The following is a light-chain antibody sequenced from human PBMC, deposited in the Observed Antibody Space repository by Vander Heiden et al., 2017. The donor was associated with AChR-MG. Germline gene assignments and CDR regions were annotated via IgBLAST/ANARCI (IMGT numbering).Light chain of an antibody. CDR1: GSDVGGYNY. V-gene: IGLV2-11*01. CDR3: CSYAGRYTWV. J-gene: IGLJ3*02. Sequence: QSALTQPRSVSGSPRQLVTISCTGTGSDVGGYNYVSWYQQHPGKAPKPIIYDVNKRPSGVPDRFSGSKSGNTASLTISGLQAEDEADFYCCSYAGRYTWVFGGGTKVTVL. CDR2: DVN.